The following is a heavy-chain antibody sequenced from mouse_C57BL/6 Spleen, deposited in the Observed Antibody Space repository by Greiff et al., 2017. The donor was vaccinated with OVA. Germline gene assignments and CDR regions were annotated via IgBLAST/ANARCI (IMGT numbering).Heavy chain of an antibody. CDR2: IDPSDSET. CDR3: ARERELGVFAY. V-gene: IGHV1-52*01. CDR1: GYTFTSYW. Sequence: QVQLKQPGAELVRPGSSVKLSCKASGYTFTSYWMHWVKQRPIQGLEWIGNIDPSDSETHYNQKFKDKATLTVDKSSSTAYMQLSSLTSEDSAVYYCARERELGVFAYWGQGTLVTVSA. D-gene: IGHD4-1*01. J-gene: IGHJ3*01.